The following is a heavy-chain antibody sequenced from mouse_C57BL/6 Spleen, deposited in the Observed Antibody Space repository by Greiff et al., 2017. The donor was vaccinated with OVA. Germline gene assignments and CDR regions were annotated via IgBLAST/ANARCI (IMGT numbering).Heavy chain of an antibody. V-gene: IGHV3-6*01. J-gene: IGHJ2*01. CDR1: GYSITSGYY. Sequence: ESGPGLVKPSQSLSLTCSVTGYSITSGYYWNWIRQFPGNKLEWMGYISYDGSNNYNPSLKNRISITRDTSKNQFFLKLNSVTTEDTATYYCARDLGRGNDWGQGTTLTVSS. CDR2: ISYDGSN. CDR3: ARDLGRGND. D-gene: IGHD4-1*01.